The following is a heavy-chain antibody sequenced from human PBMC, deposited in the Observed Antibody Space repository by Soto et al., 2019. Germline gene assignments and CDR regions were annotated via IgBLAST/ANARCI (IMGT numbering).Heavy chain of an antibody. Sequence: QVQLVESGGGVVQPGRSLRLSCAASGFTFSNYGMHWVRRPQAKGLEGGQVIWYDGSNKYYADPVKGRFTISRDNSKNTLYLQINSLRAEDTAVYYCARDDIPGRAVAIYGMDVWGQGTTVTVSS. D-gene: IGHD6-19*01. CDR2: IWYDGSNK. V-gene: IGHV3-33*01. CDR3: ARDDIPGRAVAIYGMDV. CDR1: GFTFSNYG. J-gene: IGHJ6*02.